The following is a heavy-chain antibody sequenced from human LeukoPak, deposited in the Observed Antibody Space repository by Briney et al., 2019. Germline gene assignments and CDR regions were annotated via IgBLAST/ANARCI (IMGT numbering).Heavy chain of an antibody. J-gene: IGHJ4*02. V-gene: IGHV3-23*01. CDR1: GFTFSSYA. CDR2: ISGSGGST. Sequence: PGGSLRLSCAASGFTFSSYAMSWVRQAPGKGLEWVSAISGSGGSTYYADSMKGRFTISRDNSKNTLYLQMNSLRAEDTAVYYCAKDRRERYGDYVFDYWGQGTLVTVSS. D-gene: IGHD4-17*01. CDR3: AKDRRERYGDYVFDY.